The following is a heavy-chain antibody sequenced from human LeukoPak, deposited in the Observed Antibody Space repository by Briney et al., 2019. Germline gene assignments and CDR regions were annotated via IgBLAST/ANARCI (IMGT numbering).Heavy chain of an antibody. CDR2: ISAYNGNT. V-gene: IGHV1-18*01. J-gene: IGHJ4*02. CDR1: GYTFTSYG. D-gene: IGHD3-3*01. Sequence: VASVKVSCKASGYTFTSYGISWVRQAPGQGLEWMGWISAYNGNTNYAQKLQGRVTMTTDTSTSTAYMELRSLRSDDTAVYYCARAIGGIFGVVPVDYWGQGTLVTVSS. CDR3: ARAIGGIFGVVPVDY.